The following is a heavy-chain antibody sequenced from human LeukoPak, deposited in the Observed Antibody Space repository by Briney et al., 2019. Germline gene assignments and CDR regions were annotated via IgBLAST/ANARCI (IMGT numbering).Heavy chain of an antibody. Sequence: PGGSLRLSCAASGFTFSSYAMSRVRQAPGKGLEWVSAISGSGGSTYYADSVKGRFTISRDNSKNTLYLQMNSLRAEDTAVYYCAKDKTPRLDWGRYYFDYWGQGTLVTVSS. V-gene: IGHV3-23*01. CDR3: AKDKTPRLDWGRYYFDY. CDR1: GFTFSSYA. CDR2: ISGSGGST. D-gene: IGHD7-27*01. J-gene: IGHJ4*02.